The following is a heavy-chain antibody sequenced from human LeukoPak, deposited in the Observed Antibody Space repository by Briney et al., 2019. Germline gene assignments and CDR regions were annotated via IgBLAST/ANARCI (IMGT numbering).Heavy chain of an antibody. CDR1: GFTFSSYA. D-gene: IGHD6-13*01. CDR3: AREGAAAGTFDY. CDR2: ISYDGSNK. Sequence: GGSLRLSCAASGFTFSSYAMHWVRQAPGKGLEWVAVISYDGSNKYYADSVKGRFTISRDNSKNTPYLQMNSLRAEDTAVYYCAREGAAAGTFDYWGQGTLVTVSS. V-gene: IGHV3-30-3*01. J-gene: IGHJ4*02.